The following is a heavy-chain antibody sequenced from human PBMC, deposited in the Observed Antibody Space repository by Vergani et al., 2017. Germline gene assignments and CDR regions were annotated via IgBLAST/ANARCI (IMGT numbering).Heavy chain of an antibody. V-gene: IGHV2-5*01. CDR3: AHRPKHYDTLTGYPLYYFDY. Sequence: QITLKESGPTLVKPTQTLTLTCTFSGFSLSTSGVGVGWIRQPPGKALEWLALIYWNDDKRYSPSLKSRLTITKDTSKNQVVLTMTNMYPVDTATYYCAHRPKHYDTLTGYPLYYFDYWGQGTLVTVSS. CDR1: GFSLSTSGVG. J-gene: IGHJ4*02. D-gene: IGHD3-9*01. CDR2: IYWNDDK.